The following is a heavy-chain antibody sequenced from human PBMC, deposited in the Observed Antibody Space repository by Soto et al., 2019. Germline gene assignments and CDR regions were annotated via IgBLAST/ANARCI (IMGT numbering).Heavy chain of an antibody. D-gene: IGHD2-15*01. CDR1: GGTLSSYV. J-gene: IGHJ4*02. V-gene: IGHV1-69*01. Sequence: QVQLVQSAAEVKKPESSVKVSCTASGGTLSSYVISWVRQAPGQGLEWMGGIIPIFGTTTYGEKFQGRVTITADESTSTTYMELSSLKSEDTAVYYCARDPRQDCSGETCYYSWGQGTLVTVSS. CDR3: ARDPRQDCSGETCYYS. CDR2: IIPIFGTT.